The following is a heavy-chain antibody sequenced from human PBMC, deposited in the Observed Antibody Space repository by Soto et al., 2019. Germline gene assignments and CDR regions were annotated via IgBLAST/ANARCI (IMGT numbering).Heavy chain of an antibody. CDR2: ISYDGSNK. CDR1: GFTFSSYA. V-gene: IGHV3-30-3*01. J-gene: IGHJ4*02. CDR3: ARDPAQYCSGGSCYTGRYDY. D-gene: IGHD2-15*01. Sequence: GGSLRLSCAASGFTFSSYAMHWVRQAPGKGLEWVAVISYDGSNKYYADSVKGRFTISRDNSKNTLYLQMNSLRAEDTAVYYCARDPAQYCSGGSCYTGRYDYWGQGTLVTVSS.